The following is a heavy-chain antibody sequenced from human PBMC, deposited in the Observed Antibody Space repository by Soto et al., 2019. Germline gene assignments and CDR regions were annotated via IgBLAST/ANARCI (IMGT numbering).Heavy chain of an antibody. D-gene: IGHD5-12*01. V-gene: IGHV2-5*02. CDR3: AHVYGGYDNFVY. Sequence: QITLKESGPTLVKPTQTLTLTCTFSGFSLSTSGVGVGWIRQPTGKSLEWLALIYWEDDKRYSPSLKRRLTITKDTTKNHVVLTMNNMDPVDTATYYLAHVYGGYDNFVYWGQGTLVTVSS. CDR2: IYWEDDK. CDR1: GFSLSTSGVG. J-gene: IGHJ4*02.